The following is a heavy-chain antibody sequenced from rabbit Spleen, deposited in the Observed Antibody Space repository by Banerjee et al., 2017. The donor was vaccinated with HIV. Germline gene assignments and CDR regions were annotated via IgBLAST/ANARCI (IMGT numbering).Heavy chain of an antibody. CDR2: IAGSSSDFT. Sequence: QEQLEESGGDLVKPEGSLTLTCTASGFDLSSYYHMCWVRQAPGKGLEWISCIAGSSSDFTYSATWAKGRFTCSKTSSTTVTLQMTSLTVADTATYFCARDTGSSFSSYGMDLWGPGTLVTVS. J-gene: IGHJ6*01. CDR3: ARDTGSSFSSYGMDL. CDR1: GFDLSSYYH. D-gene: IGHD8-1*01. V-gene: IGHV1S45*01.